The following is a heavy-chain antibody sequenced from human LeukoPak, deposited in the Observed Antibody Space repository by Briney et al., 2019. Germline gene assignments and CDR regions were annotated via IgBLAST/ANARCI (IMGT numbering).Heavy chain of an antibody. CDR2: ISGSGGST. J-gene: IGHJ5*02. CDR3: AKIVRDGILWFGGYNWFDP. D-gene: IGHD3-10*01. V-gene: IGHV3-23*01. Sequence: PSETLSLTCTVSGGSISSYYWSWVRQAPGKGLEWVSGISGSGGSTYYADSVKGRFTISRDNSKNTLYLQMNSLRAEDTAVYYCAKIVRDGILWFGGYNWFDPWGQGTLVTVSS. CDR1: GGSISSYY.